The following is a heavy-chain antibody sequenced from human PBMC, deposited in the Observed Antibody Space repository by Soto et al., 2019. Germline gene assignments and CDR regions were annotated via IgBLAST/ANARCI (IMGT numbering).Heavy chain of an antibody. J-gene: IGHJ5*02. D-gene: IGHD3-3*01. CDR1: GGTCSSYA. Sequence: QVHLVQSGAEVKKPGSSVKVSCKASGGTCSSYAISWVRQAPGHGLEWLGGIIPIFGTANYAQKFQGRVTITADESTSTAYMELSSLGSEETAMYYCARGAGRFLEWPKHGRLSNCFDPWGQGTLVTVSS. CDR2: IIPIFGTA. V-gene: IGHV1-69*01. CDR3: ARGAGRFLEWPKHGRLSNCFDP.